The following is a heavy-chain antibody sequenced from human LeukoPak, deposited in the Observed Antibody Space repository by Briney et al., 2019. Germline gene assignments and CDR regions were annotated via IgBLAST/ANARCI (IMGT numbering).Heavy chain of an antibody. J-gene: IGHJ4*02. V-gene: IGHV3-23*01. CDR3: ARGQEFDDGVFDS. CDR2: IRSNGATA. Sequence: GGSLRLSCAACGFSFSSFAMTWVRQGPGKGLEWVSTIRSNGATAYNADSVKGRFTISRDNSKNTVYLQMNSLRVEDTAIYYCARGQEFDDGVFDSWGQGTLVTVSS. CDR1: GFSFSSFA. D-gene: IGHD1-1*01.